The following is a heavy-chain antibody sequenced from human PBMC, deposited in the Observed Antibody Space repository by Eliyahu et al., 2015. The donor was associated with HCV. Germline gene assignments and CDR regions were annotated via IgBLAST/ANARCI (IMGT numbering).Heavy chain of an antibody. D-gene: IGHD3/OR15-3a*01. CDR2: ISSSSSYX. Sequence: EVQLVESGGGLVKPGGSLXLSCAASGFTFXSYXXTWVRQAPGKGLEWVSSISSSSSYXYYADSVKGRFTISRDNAKNSLYLQMNSLRAEDTAVYYCATRKVGLVIIEDYDAFDIWGQGTMVTVSS. CDR3: ATRKVGLVIIEDYDAFDI. J-gene: IGHJ3*02. CDR1: GFTFXSYX. V-gene: IGHV3-21*01.